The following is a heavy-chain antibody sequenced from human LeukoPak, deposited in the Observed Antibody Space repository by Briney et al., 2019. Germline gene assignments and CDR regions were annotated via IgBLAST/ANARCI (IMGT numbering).Heavy chain of an antibody. CDR2: IIPILGIA. CDR3: ARLVRKKSSSWYGGFDY. V-gene: IGHV1-69*04. Sequence: ASVKVSCKASGGTFSSYAISWVRQAPGQGLEWMGRIIPILGIANYAQKFQGRVTITADKSTSTAYMELSSLRSEDTAVYYCARLVRKKSSSWYGGFDYWGQGTLVTVSS. J-gene: IGHJ4*02. CDR1: GGTFSSYA. D-gene: IGHD6-13*01.